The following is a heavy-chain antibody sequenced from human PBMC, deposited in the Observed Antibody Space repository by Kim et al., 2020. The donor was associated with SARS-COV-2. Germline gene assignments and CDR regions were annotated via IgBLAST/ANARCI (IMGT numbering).Heavy chain of an antibody. CDR1: GFTFSSYG. J-gene: IGHJ6*02. CDR2: IWYDGSNK. Sequence: GGSLRLSCAASGFTFSSYGMHWVRQAPGKGLEWVAVIWYDGSNKYYADSVKGRFTISRDNSKNTLYLQMNSLRAEDTAVYYCARDTRDYYGMDVGPRDHGHRLL. V-gene: IGHV3-33*01. CDR3: ARDTRDYYGMDV.